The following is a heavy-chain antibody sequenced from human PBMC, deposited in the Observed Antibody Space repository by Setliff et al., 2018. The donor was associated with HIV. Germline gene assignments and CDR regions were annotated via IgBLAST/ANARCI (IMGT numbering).Heavy chain of an antibody. J-gene: IGHJ4*02. CDR1: GGSISSSSYY. Sequence: PSETLSLTCTVSGGSISSSSYYWAWIRQPSGKGLEWIGSIYYTGSTNFHASLKSRVTISLDTSKTQFSLKVNSVSPADTAIYYCARGNPDFDILTGYWSHFFDYWGQGTPVTVSS. D-gene: IGHD3-9*01. CDR3: ARGNPDFDILTGYWSHFFDY. CDR2: IYYTGST. V-gene: IGHV4-39*07.